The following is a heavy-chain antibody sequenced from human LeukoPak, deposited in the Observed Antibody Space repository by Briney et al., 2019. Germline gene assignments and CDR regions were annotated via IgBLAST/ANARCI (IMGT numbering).Heavy chain of an antibody. D-gene: IGHD4-17*01. CDR3: AKDYGDYQGAFDI. CDR2: ISDDGTNT. V-gene: IGHV3-30*04. J-gene: IGHJ3*02. Sequence: GGSLRLSCAASGFTFSSYAMHWVRQAPGKGLECVAFISDDGTNTYYADSVKGRVTMSRDNSKNTLYLQMNSLRAEDTAVYYCAKDYGDYQGAFDIWGQGTLVTVSS. CDR1: GFTFSSYA.